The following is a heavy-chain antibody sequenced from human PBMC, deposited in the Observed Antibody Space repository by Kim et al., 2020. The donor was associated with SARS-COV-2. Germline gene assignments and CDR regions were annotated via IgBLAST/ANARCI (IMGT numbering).Heavy chain of an antibody. V-gene: IGHV3-9*01. Sequence: YADSVKGRFTISRDNAKNSLYLQMNSLRAEDTALYYCAKDRGAAGTMDYWGQGTLVTVSS. J-gene: IGHJ4*02. CDR3: AKDRGAAGTMDY. D-gene: IGHD6-13*01.